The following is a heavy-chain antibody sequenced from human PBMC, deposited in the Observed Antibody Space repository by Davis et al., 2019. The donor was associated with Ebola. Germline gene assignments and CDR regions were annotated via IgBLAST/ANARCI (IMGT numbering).Heavy chain of an antibody. Sequence: AASVKVSCKASGYTFTSYGISWVRQAPGQGLEWMGRIIPILGIANYAQKFQGRVTITADKSTSTAYMELSSLRSEDTAVYYCARDSTTDYYYGMDVWGQGTTVTVSS. CDR1: GYTFTSYG. CDR2: IIPILGIA. D-gene: IGHD5/OR15-5a*01. J-gene: IGHJ6*02. CDR3: ARDSTTDYYYGMDV. V-gene: IGHV1-69*04.